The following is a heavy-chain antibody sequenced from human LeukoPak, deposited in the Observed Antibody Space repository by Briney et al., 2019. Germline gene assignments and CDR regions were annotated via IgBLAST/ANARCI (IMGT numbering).Heavy chain of an antibody. CDR3: TRAPRILGVVHFDY. CDR1: GFTLGDYA. D-gene: IGHD3-16*01. Sequence: GGSLRLSCSASGFTLGDYAMIWFRQAPGKGLEWVAYIRGKDYGETTEYAASVRDRFIISRDESKSIAYLQMNSLKIEDTAVYYCTRAPRILGVVHFDYWGQGTLVTVSS. V-gene: IGHV3-49*03. J-gene: IGHJ4*02. CDR2: IRGKDYGETT.